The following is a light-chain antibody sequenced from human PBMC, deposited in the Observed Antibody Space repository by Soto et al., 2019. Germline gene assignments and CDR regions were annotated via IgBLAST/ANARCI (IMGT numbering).Light chain of an antibody. V-gene: IGKV1-39*01. CDR2: AAS. Sequence: DIQMTQSPSSLSASVGDRVTITCRASQSISSYLNWYQQKPGKAPNLLIYAASSLQSGVTSKFSGSGSGTDFTLTISSPQPEDFATYYCQQSYSSPFTFGPGTKVDIK. J-gene: IGKJ3*01. CDR3: QQSYSSPFT. CDR1: QSISSY.